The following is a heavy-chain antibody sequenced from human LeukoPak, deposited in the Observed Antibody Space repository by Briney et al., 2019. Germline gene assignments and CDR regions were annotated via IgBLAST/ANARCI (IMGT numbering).Heavy chain of an antibody. V-gene: IGHV1-18*01. D-gene: IGHD4-11*01. J-gene: IGHJ6*03. CDR2: ISAYNGNT. CDR3: ARGTTVTTRYYYYYYYMDV. Sequence: ASVKVYCKASGYTFTSYGISWVRQAPGQGLEWMGWISAYNGNTNYAQKLQGRVTMTTDTSTSTAYMELRSLRSDDTAVYYCARGTTVTTRYYYYYYYMDVWGKGTTVTVSS. CDR1: GYTFTSYG.